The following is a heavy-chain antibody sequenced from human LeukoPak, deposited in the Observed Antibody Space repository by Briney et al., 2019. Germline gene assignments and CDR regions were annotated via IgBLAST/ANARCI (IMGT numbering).Heavy chain of an antibody. V-gene: IGHV1-69*05. CDR2: IIPIFGTA. CDR1: GGTLSSYA. Sequence: SVKVSCKASGGTLSSYAISWVRQAPGQGLEWMGGIIPIFGTANYAQKFQGRVTITTDESTSTAYMELSSLRSEDTAVYYCATTTYYYDSSGGDFDYWGQGTLVTVSS. CDR3: ATTTYYYDSSGGDFDY. D-gene: IGHD3-22*01. J-gene: IGHJ4*02.